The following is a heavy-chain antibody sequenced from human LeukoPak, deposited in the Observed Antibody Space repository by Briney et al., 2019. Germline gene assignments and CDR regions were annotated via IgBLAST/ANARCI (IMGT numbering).Heavy chain of an antibody. Sequence: GASVKVSCMAFVYTFTRYVINWVRPPPGQGVEWMGWISVVSGNTRYAKKSQGRVTLTTDKSTRTADMELRSLGSDDTAVYYWARGTVSGNDYYFMDVWGKGTTVSVSS. V-gene: IGHV1-18*01. CDR3: ARGTVSGNDYYFMDV. J-gene: IGHJ6*03. CDR1: VYTFTRYV. D-gene: IGHD4-11*01. CDR2: ISVVSGNT.